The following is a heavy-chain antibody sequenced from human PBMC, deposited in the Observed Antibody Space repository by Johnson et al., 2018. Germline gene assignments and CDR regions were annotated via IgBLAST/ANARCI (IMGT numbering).Heavy chain of an antibody. CDR2: ISYSRNT. J-gene: IGHJ4*02. V-gene: IGHV4-59*01. CDR3: ATQRGLQGSYYFDY. CDR1: GGSISNSY. Sequence: QVQLQESGPGLVRPSETLSLTCTVSGGSISNSYWSWIRQPPGKGMEWIGFISYSRNTHYNTSLKSRLNLAVDTSKNQVVLNLNSVTAADAAGYYCATQRGLQGSYYFDYWGQGTLVTVS.